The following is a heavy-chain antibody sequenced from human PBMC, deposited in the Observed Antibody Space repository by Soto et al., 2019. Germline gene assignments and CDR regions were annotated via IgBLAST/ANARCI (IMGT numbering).Heavy chain of an antibody. CDR3: ARAEDSSGYYPPPFDY. Sequence: EVQLVESGGGLVQPGGSLRLSCAASGFTVSSNYMSWVRQAPGKGLEWVSVIYSGGSTYYADSVKGRFTISRDNSKNTLYLQMNSLRAEDTAVYYCARAEDSSGYYPPPFDYWGQGTLVTVSS. CDR2: IYSGGST. V-gene: IGHV3-66*01. D-gene: IGHD3-22*01. CDR1: GFTVSSNY. J-gene: IGHJ4*02.